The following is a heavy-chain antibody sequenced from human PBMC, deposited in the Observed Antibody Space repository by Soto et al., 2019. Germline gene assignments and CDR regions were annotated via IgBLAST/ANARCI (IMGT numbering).Heavy chain of an antibody. J-gene: IGHJ3*02. CDR3: AHSQQWFSYYYDSSGYYYVRAFDI. V-gene: IGHV2-5*01. D-gene: IGHD3-22*01. Sequence: QITLKESGPTLVKPTQTLTLTRTFSGFSLNTPGAGVGWIRQPPGKALEWLALIYWNDDERYSPSLKSKLTITKDTSKNQVVLTMTNMDPVDTATYYCAHSQQWFSYYYDSSGYYYVRAFDIWGQGTMVTVSS. CDR2: IYWNDDE. CDR1: GFSLNTPGAG.